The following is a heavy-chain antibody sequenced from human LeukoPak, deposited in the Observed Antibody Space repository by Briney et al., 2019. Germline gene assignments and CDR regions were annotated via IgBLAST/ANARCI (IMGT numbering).Heavy chain of an antibody. Sequence: KPSETLSLTCTVSGGSISSYYWSWIRQPPGKGLEWIGYIYYSGSTNYNPSLKSRVTISVDTSKNQFSLKLSSVTAADTAVYYCARSYGSGSYSRRYLDYWGQGTLVTVSS. CDR1: GGSISSYY. V-gene: IGHV4-59*01. J-gene: IGHJ4*02. CDR3: ARSYGSGSYSRRYLDY. D-gene: IGHD3-10*01. CDR2: IYYSGST.